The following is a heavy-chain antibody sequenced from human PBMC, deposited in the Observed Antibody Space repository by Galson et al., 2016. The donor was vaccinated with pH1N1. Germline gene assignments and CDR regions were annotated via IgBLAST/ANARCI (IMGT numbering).Heavy chain of an antibody. CDR1: GFTFSTYA. Sequence: RLSCAASGFTFSTYAMHWVRQAPGKGLEWVALTSYDGSNKYYADSVKGRFTISRDNSKNTLYLEMNSLRAEDTAVYYCARETPYSSGWGYYYGMDVWGQGTTVTVSS. CDR2: TSYDGSNK. V-gene: IGHV3-30-3*01. D-gene: IGHD6-19*01. J-gene: IGHJ6*02. CDR3: ARETPYSSGWGYYYGMDV.